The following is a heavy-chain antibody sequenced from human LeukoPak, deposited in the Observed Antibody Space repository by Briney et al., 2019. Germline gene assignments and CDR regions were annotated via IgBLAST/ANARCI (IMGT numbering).Heavy chain of an antibody. CDR3: ASAMIVVVTANLYNWFDP. V-gene: IGHV4-39*07. Sequence: SETLSLTCTVSGGSISSSSYYWGWIRQPPGKGLEWIGSIYYSGSTYYNPSLKSRVTISVDTSKNQFSLKLSSVTAADTAMYYCASAMIVVVTANLYNWFDPWGQGTLVTVSS. CDR2: IYYSGST. CDR1: GGSISSSSYY. J-gene: IGHJ5*02. D-gene: IGHD3-22*01.